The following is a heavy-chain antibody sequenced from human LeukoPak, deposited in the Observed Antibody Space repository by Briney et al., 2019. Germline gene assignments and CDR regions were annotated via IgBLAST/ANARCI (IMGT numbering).Heavy chain of an antibody. V-gene: IGHV3-33*06. J-gene: IGHJ4*02. CDR3: AKDPSGVTSGPFDY. D-gene: IGHD4-17*01. CDR1: GFTFSSYG. Sequence: GGSLRLSCAASGFTFSSYGMHWVRQAPGKGLEWVAVIWYDGSNKYYADSVKGRFTISRDNFKNTLYLQMNSLRAEDTAVYYCAKDPSGVTSGPFDYWGQGTLVTVSS. CDR2: IWYDGSNK.